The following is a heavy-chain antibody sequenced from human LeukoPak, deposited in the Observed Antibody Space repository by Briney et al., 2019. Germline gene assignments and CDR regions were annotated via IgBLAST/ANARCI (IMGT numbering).Heavy chain of an antibody. CDR1: GGSFSGYY. Sequence: SETLSLTCAVYGGSFSGYYWSWIRQPPGKGLEWIGEINHSGSTNYNPSLKSRVTISLDTSKNQFSLKLSSVTAADTAVYYCARSMWPRNWFDPWGQGTLVTVSS. V-gene: IGHV4-34*01. CDR2: INHSGST. J-gene: IGHJ5*02. D-gene: IGHD2-21*01. CDR3: ARSMWPRNWFDP.